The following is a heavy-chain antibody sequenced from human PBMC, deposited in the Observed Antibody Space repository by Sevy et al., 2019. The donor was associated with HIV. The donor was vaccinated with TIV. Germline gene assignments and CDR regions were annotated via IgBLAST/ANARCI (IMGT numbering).Heavy chain of an antibody. V-gene: IGHV3-74*01. J-gene: IGHJ3*02. D-gene: IGHD3-16*01. Sequence: GGSLRLSCAASGFTFSSHGMQWVRQAPGKGLVWVSRLNYDGSYTNYADSVKGRFTISRDNAKSTLYLQMNSLRAEDTALYYCARSKVGVGDAFDIWGQGTMVTVSS. CDR1: GFTFSSHG. CDR2: LNYDGSYT. CDR3: ARSKVGVGDAFDI.